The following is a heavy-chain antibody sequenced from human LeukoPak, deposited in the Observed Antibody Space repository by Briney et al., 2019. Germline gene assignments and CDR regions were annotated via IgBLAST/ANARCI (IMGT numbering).Heavy chain of an antibody. Sequence: ASVKVSCKTSGYTFTGYYMHWVRQAPGQGLEWMGRIDPKSGGTNYAQRFQGGVTMTSDTSISTAYMELSRLTSDDTAVYYCARDSRVSGDYWGQGTLVTVSS. CDR2: IDPKSGGT. CDR1: GYTFTGYY. CDR3: ARDSRVSGDY. J-gene: IGHJ4*02. D-gene: IGHD2/OR15-2a*01. V-gene: IGHV1-2*06.